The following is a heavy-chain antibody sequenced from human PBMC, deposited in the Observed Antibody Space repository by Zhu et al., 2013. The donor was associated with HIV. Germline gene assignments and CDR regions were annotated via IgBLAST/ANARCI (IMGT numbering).Heavy chain of an antibody. Sequence: EVQLVESGGGLVQPGRSLRLSCAASGFTLDDYAMHWVRQVPGKGLEWVSSVKWKSGSIGYADSVKGRFTISRDNAKNSLWLQANSLRAEDTAIYYCAREDDSGRYHNWYFDLWGLAPWSLSPQ. J-gene: IGHJ2*01. CDR2: VKWKSGSI. V-gene: IGHV3-9*01. D-gene: IGHD6-19*01. CDR3: AREDDSGRYHNWYFDL. CDR1: GFTLDDYA.